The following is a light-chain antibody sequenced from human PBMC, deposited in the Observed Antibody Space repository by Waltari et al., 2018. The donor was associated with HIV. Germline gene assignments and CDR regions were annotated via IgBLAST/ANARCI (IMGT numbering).Light chain of an antibody. Sequence: QSVLTQPPSVSGAPRRMVTISCTGTSSNIGAGYDVHWYKQGPGRAPTLLICVDTNLPSGVLDRFAGSKSGTASSLASTGLQAEDEATYYCQSYDSTLSGSVVFGGGTKLTVL. J-gene: IGLJ2*01. CDR2: VDT. CDR1: SSNIGAGYD. CDR3: QSYDSTLSGSVV. V-gene: IGLV1-40*01.